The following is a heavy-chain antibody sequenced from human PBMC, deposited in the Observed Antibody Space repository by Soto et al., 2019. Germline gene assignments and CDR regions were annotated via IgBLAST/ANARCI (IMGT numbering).Heavy chain of an antibody. J-gene: IGHJ4*02. CDR1: GCTFSHYG. D-gene: IGHD3-22*01. CDR3: AKDDDTSSHFSLLDF. V-gene: IGHV3-33*06. CDR2: TWSGGRGE. Sequence: QVQLVESGGGVVQPGTSLRLSCAASGCTFSHYGIHWVRQAPGKGLEWVALTWSGGRGENYADSVRGRFTVSRDNSKTTVYLQMNSLRVEDTAVYYCAKDDDTSSHFSLLDFRGQGTLVTVSS.